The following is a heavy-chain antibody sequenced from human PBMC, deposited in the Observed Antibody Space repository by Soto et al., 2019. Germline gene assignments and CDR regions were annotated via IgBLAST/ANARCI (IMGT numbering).Heavy chain of an antibody. CDR2: ISSSSSYI. CDR1: GFTFSSYS. J-gene: IGHJ4*02. Sequence: EVQLVESGGGLVKPGGSLRLYCAASGFTFSSYSMNWVRQAPGKGLEWVSSISSSSSYIYYADSVKGRFTISRDNATNSLYLQMNSLRAEDTAVYYCARDVLLWFGELPSFDYWGQGTLVTVSS. D-gene: IGHD3-10*01. CDR3: ARDVLLWFGELPSFDY. V-gene: IGHV3-21*01.